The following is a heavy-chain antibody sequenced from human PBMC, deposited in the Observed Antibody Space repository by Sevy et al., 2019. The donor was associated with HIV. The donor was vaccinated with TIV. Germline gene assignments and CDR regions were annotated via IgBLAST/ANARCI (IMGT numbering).Heavy chain of an antibody. Sequence: GGSLRLSCAASGFTFSSYSMNWVRQAPGKGLEWVSSISSSSSYIYYADSVKGRFTISRDIAKNSLYLQMNSLRAEDTAVYYCARGIGYSYGPDYWGQGTLVTVSS. V-gene: IGHV3-21*01. CDR3: ARGIGYSYGPDY. D-gene: IGHD5-18*01. CDR2: ISSSSSYI. CDR1: GFTFSSYS. J-gene: IGHJ4*02.